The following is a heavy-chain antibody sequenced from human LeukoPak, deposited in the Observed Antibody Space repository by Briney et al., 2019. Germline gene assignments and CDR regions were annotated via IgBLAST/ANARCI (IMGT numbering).Heavy chain of an antibody. D-gene: IGHD3-10*01. CDR1: GFTFSDYY. Sequence: GGSLRLSCAASGFTFSDYYMSWIRQAPGKGLEWVSYISSSGSTIYYADSVKGRFTISRDNAKNSLYLQMNSLRAEDTAVYYCATNPGNFYYGSGSYYNRNWFGPWGQGTLVTVSS. V-gene: IGHV3-11*01. CDR2: ISSSGSTI. J-gene: IGHJ5*02. CDR3: ATNPGNFYYGSGSYYNRNWFGP.